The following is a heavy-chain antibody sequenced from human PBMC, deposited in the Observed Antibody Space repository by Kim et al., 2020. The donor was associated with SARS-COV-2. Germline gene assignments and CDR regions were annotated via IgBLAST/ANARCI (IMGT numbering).Heavy chain of an antibody. CDR1: GYTFISYG. CDR3: ARGGVYSSSWYANDN. Sequence: ASVKVSCKASGYTFISYGISWVRQAPGQGLEWMGWISAYNGNTNFAHKLQGRVTMTTDTSTSTAYMELRSLRSDDTAVYYCARGGVYSSSWYANDNWGQGTLVTVSS. CDR2: ISAYNGNT. D-gene: IGHD6-13*01. J-gene: IGHJ4*02. V-gene: IGHV1-18*04.